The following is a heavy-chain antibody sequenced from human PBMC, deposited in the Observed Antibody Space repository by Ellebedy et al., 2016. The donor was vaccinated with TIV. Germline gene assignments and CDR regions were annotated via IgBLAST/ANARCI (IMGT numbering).Heavy chain of an antibody. D-gene: IGHD6-13*01. CDR2: IKQDGSEK. CDR1: GFTFSRYW. J-gene: IGHJ4*02. V-gene: IGHV3-7*01. CDR3: ARDSRSLPY. Sequence: GESLKISXAASGFTFSRYWMSWVRLAPGKGLEWVANIKQDGSEKNYVDSVKGRFTISRDNAKNSLYLQMNSLRAEDTAVYYCARDSRSLPYWGQGTLVTVSS.